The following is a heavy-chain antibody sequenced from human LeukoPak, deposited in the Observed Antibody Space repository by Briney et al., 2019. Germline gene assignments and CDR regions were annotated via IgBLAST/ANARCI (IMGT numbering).Heavy chain of an antibody. D-gene: IGHD6-13*01. CDR2: IYTSGST. Sequence: SETLSLTCTVSGGSISSYYWSWIRQPAGKGLEWIGRIYTSGSTNYNPSLKSRVTMSVDTSKNQFPLKLSSVTAADTAVYYCARTPRYSSSWSSSYYYYMDVWGKGTTVTVSS. CDR1: GGSISSYY. CDR3: ARTPRYSSSWSSSYYYYMDV. V-gene: IGHV4-4*07. J-gene: IGHJ6*03.